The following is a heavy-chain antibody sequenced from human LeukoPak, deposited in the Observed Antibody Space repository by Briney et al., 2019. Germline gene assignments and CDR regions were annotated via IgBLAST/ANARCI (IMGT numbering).Heavy chain of an antibody. V-gene: IGHV4-34*01. Sequence: SETLSLTCAVYGGSFSDYYWSWIRQPPGKGLEWIGEINHSGSTNYNPSLKSRVTVSVDTSKNHFSLRLSSVTAADTAVYYCARMGTTYYYYMDVWGKGTTVTVSS. J-gene: IGHJ6*03. CDR1: GGSFSDYY. D-gene: IGHD1-7*01. CDR3: ARMGTTYYYYMDV. CDR2: INHSGST.